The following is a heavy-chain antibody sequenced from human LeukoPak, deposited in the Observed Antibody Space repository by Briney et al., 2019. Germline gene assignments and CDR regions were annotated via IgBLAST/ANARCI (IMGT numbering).Heavy chain of an antibody. Sequence: GGSLRLSCAASGFTFSSYSMNWVRQAPGKGLEWVSSISSSGSYRYYADSVKGRFTISRDNAKNSLYLQMNSLRAEDTAVYYCARGPGYFDYWGQGTLVTVSS. V-gene: IGHV3-21*01. CDR1: GFTFSSYS. CDR3: ARGPGYFDY. CDR2: ISSSGSYR. J-gene: IGHJ4*02.